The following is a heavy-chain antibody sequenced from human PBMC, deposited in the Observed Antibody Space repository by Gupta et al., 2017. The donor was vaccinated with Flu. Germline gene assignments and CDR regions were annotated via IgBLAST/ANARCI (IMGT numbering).Heavy chain of an antibody. CDR3: AKDIGRLEQWLVGGRYYYYGMDV. V-gene: IGHV3-9*01. CDR2: ISWNSGSI. Sequence: EVQLVESGGGLVQPGRSLRLSCAASGFTFDDYAMHWVRQAPGKCLEWVSGISWNSGSIGYADSVKGRFTISRDNAKNSLYLQMNSLRAEDTALYYCAKDIGRLEQWLVGGRYYYYGMDVWGQGTTVTVSS. CDR1: GFTFDDYA. J-gene: IGHJ6*02. D-gene: IGHD6-19*01.